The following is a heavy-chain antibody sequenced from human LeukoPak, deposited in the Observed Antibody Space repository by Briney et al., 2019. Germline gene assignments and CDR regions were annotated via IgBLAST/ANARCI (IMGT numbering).Heavy chain of an antibody. V-gene: IGHV3-21*01. CDR1: GFTFSSYS. CDR2: ISSSSSYI. D-gene: IGHD4-23*01. J-gene: IGHJ3*02. CDR3: ARDSATVVTTDAFDI. Sequence: GGSLRLSCAASGFTFSSYSMNWVRQAPGKGPEWVSSISSSSSYIYYADSVKGRFTISRDNAKNSLYLQMNSLRAEDTAVYYCARDSATVVTTDAFDIWGQGTMVTVSS.